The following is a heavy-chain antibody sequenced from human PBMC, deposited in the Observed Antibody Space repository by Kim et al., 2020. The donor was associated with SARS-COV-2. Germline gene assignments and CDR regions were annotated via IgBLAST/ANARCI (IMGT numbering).Heavy chain of an antibody. CDR1: GYTFTSYA. V-gene: IGHV7-4-1*02. J-gene: IGHJ4*02. Sequence: ASVKVSCKASGYTFTSYAMNWVRQAPGQGLEWMGWNNTNTGNPTYAQGFTGRFVFSLDTSVSTAYLQISSLKAEDTAVYYCARDWGYVEQWPVEDYFDYWGQGTLVTVSS. D-gene: IGHD6-19*01. CDR3: ARDWGYVEQWPVEDYFDY. CDR2: NNTNTGNP.